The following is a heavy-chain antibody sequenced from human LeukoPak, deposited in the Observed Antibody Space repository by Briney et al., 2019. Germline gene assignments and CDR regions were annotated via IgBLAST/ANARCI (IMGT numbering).Heavy chain of an antibody. V-gene: IGHV3-23*01. CDR3: ATYGGSYDRPGGLDY. D-gene: IGHD3-22*01. CDR1: GFTFSSYV. J-gene: IGHJ4*02. Sequence: QAGGSLRLSCTASGFTFSSYVMSWVRQAPGKGLEWVSGLSGSGARTYYADSVKGRFTISRDYSKNTLYLQMTSLRAEDTAVYYCATYGGSYDRPGGLDYWGQGTLVTVSS. CDR2: LSGSGART.